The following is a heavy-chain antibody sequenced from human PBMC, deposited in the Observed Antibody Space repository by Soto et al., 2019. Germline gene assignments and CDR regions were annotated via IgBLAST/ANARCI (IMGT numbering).Heavy chain of an antibody. D-gene: IGHD2-2*01. CDR1: GGSFSGYY. Sequence: QVQLQQWGAGLLKPSETLSLTCAVNGGSFSGYYWSWIRQPPGKGLEWIGEINHSGSTNYNPSLKSRVTISVATSKNQCSLKLSSVTAADTAVYYCARGRIVVVPAARHNWFDPWGQGTLVTVSS. J-gene: IGHJ5*02. CDR2: INHSGST. V-gene: IGHV4-34*01. CDR3: ARGRIVVVPAARHNWFDP.